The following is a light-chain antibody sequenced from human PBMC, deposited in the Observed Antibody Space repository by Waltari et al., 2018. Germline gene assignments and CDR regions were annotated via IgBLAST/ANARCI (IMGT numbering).Light chain of an antibody. CDR3: QQYDSYPWT. CDR2: QAS. V-gene: IGKV1-5*03. CDR1: QSISSW. J-gene: IGKJ1*01. Sequence: DLQMTQSPATPSASVVDRVIITCRATQSISSWLAWFQQKPGKAPKLLIYQASTLESGVPSRFSGSGSGSEFTLTISSLQPDDFATYHCQQYDSYPWTFGQGTKVEVK.